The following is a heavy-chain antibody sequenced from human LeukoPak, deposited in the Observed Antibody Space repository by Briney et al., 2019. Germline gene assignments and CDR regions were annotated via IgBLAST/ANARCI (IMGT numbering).Heavy chain of an antibody. CDR2: INQDGSVK. J-gene: IGHJ4*02. Sequence: GGSLRLSCAASGFTFSSYWMSWVRQAPGKRLEWVANINQDGSVKYYVDSVKGRFIISRDNARNSLFLQMNILTAEDTAIYYCVREGAYSTSSPAGYWGQGTLVSVSS. D-gene: IGHD6-6*01. CDR1: GFTFSSYW. V-gene: IGHV3-7*01. CDR3: VREGAYSTSSPAGY.